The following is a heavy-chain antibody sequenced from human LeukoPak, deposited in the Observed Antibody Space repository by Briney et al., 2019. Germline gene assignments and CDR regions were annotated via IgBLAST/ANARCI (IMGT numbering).Heavy chain of an antibody. CDR1: DGSISSYY. Sequence: PSETLSLTCTVADGSISSYYWSWIRQPPEKGLEWIGYFYYTGSTNYNPSLKSRVTISVDTSKNQFSLKLSSVTAADTAVYYCARTLGSGRTDVWGQGTTVTVSS. J-gene: IGHJ6*02. V-gene: IGHV4-59*01. D-gene: IGHD6-19*01. CDR3: ARTLGSGRTDV. CDR2: FYYTGST.